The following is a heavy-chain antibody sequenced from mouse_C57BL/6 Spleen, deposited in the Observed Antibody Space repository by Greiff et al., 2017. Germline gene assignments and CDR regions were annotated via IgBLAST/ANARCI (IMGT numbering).Heavy chain of an antibody. J-gene: IGHJ1*03. CDR1: GYTFTDYE. CDR2: IDPETGGT. CDR3: TRRYGSSYEWYFDV. D-gene: IGHD1-1*01. V-gene: IGHV1-15*01. Sequence: VQLQQSGAELVRPGASVTLSCKASGYTFTDYEMHWVKQTPVHGLEWIGAIDPETGGTAYNQKFKGKAILTADKSSSTAYMELRSLTSEDSAVYYCTRRYGSSYEWYFDVWGTGATVTVSS.